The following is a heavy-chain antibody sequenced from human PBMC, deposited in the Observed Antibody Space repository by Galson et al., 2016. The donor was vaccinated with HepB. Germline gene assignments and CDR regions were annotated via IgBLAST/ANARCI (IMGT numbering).Heavy chain of an antibody. V-gene: IGHV3-20*04. D-gene: IGHD6-19*01. CDR2: IHWNGESE. Sequence: LRLSCAASGFTFDDYGMSWVRQVPGKGLEWVSGIHWNGESESYGDSGRGRFTISRDNSRNSVSLQLNSLRAEETALYYCARVAGGGQRGAIDIWVQGTMVIVSS. CDR1: GFTFDDYG. CDR3: ARVAGGGQRGAIDI. J-gene: IGHJ3*02.